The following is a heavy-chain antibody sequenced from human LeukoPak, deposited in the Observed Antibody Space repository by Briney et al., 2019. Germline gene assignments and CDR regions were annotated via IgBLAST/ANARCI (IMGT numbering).Heavy chain of an antibody. CDR3: ALESSINGMDV. J-gene: IGHJ6*02. CDR2: ISYDGSNK. V-gene: IGHV3-30-3*01. CDR1: GFTFSTHT. Sequence: QPGWSLRLSCVTSGFTFSTHTMHWVRQAPGKGLEWVAVISYDGSNKYYADSVKGRFTISRDNSKNTLYLQMNSLRAEDTAVYYCALESSINGMDVWGQGTTVTVSS. D-gene: IGHD1-14*01.